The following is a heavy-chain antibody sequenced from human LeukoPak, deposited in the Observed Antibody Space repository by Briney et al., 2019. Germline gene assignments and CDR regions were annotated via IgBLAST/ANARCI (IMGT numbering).Heavy chain of an antibody. V-gene: IGHV3-30*03. J-gene: IGHJ4*02. D-gene: IGHD6-19*01. Sequence: QPGRSLRLSCAASGFTFSSYGMHWVRQAPGKGLEWVAVISYDGSNKYYADSVKGRFTISRDNAKNSLYLQMNSLRAEDTAVYYCARGPISYSSGWYYFSPPVQLLDYWGQGTLVTVSS. CDR1: GFTFSSYG. CDR3: ARGPISYSSGWYYFSPPVQLLDY. CDR2: ISYDGSNK.